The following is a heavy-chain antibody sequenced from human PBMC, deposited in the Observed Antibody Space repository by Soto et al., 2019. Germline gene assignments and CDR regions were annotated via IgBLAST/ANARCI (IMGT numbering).Heavy chain of an antibody. D-gene: IGHD6-13*01. CDR3: AKASGYGYSSSWYGYYFDY. CDR2: ISWNSGSI. V-gene: IGHV3-9*01. CDR1: GFTFDDYA. J-gene: IGHJ4*02. Sequence: GGSLRLSCAASGFTFDDYAMHWVRQAPGKGLEWVSGISWNSGSIGYADSVKGRFTISRDNAKNSLYLQMNSLRAEDTALYYCAKASGYGYSSSWYGYYFDYWGQGTLVTVSS.